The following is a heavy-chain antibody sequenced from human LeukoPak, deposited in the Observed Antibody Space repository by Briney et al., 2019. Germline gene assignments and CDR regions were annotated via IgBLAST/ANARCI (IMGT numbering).Heavy chain of an antibody. CDR3: ARDHYGMDV. J-gene: IGHJ6*02. CDR2: ISWNSGSI. V-gene: IGHV3-9*01. CDR1: GFTFDDYA. Sequence: PGRSLRLSCAASGFTFDDYAMHWVRHAPGKGLEWVSGISWNSGSIGYADSVKGRFTISRDNAKNSLYLQMNSLRAEDTALYYCARDHYGMDVWGQGTKVTVSS.